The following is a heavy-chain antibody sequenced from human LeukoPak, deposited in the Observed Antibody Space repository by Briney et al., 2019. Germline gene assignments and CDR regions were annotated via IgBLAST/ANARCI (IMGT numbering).Heavy chain of an antibody. CDR1: GFTFSSYA. CDR3: AREDSSSWCPDY. Sequence: GGSLRLSCAASGFTFSSYAMHWVRQAPGKGLEWVAVISYDGSNKYYADFVKGRFTISRDNSKNTLYLQMNSLRAEDTAVYYCAREDSSSWCPDYWGQGTLVTVSS. D-gene: IGHD6-13*01. CDR2: ISYDGSNK. J-gene: IGHJ4*02. V-gene: IGHV3-30*04.